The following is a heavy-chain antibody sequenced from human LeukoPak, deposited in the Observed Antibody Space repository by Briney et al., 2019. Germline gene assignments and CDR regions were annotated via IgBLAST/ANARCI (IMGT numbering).Heavy chain of an antibody. J-gene: IGHJ4*02. Sequence: PGGSLRLSCAASGFTFSSYAMSWVRQAPGKGLEWVSAISGSGGSTYYAGSVKGRFTSSRDNSKNTLYLQMNSLSAEDTAVYYCAKDRGGWYTDFDYWGQGTLVTVSS. CDR3: AKDRGGWYTDFDY. CDR1: GFTFSSYA. D-gene: IGHD6-19*01. CDR2: ISGSGGST. V-gene: IGHV3-23*01.